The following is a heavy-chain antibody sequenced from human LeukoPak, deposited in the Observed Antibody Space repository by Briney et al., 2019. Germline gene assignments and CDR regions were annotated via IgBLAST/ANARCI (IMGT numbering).Heavy chain of an antibody. D-gene: IGHD3-3*01. J-gene: IGHJ5*02. V-gene: IGHV4-38-2*01. CDR2: IYHSGTT. CDR3: ARASLPDFKTAGDRFDP. CDR1: GYSISSGYY. Sequence: PSETLSLTCAVSGYSISSGYYWGWIRQPPGNGLEWIGIIYHSGTTYYNPSLKSRLTISIDTSKNQVSLKLNSVTAADTAVYYCARASLPDFKTAGDRFDPWGQGTLVTVSS.